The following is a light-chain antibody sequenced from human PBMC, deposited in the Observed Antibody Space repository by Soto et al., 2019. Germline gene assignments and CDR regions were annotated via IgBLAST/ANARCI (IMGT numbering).Light chain of an antibody. CDR1: SSNIGNNY. CDR3: GTWDNSVNAVV. CDR2: DNT. V-gene: IGLV1-51*01. J-gene: IGLJ2*01. Sequence: HSVLTQPPSVSAAPGQKVTISCAGSSSNIGNNYVSWYQQLPGTAPKLLIYDNTKRPSGIPDRFSGSKSGTSATLGITGLQTGDEADYYCGTWDNSVNAVVFGGGTKLTVL.